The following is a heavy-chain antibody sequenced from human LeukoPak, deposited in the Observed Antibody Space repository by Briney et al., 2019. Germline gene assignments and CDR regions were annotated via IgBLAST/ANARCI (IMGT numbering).Heavy chain of an antibody. Sequence: GGSLRLSCAASGFTFSSYSMNWVRQAPGKGLEWVSSISSSSSYIYYADSVKGRFTISRDNAKNSQYLQMNSLRAEDTAVYYCARASRESGLDYWGQGTLVTVSS. J-gene: IGHJ4*02. D-gene: IGHD3-3*01. CDR2: ISSSSSYI. V-gene: IGHV3-21*01. CDR3: ARASRESGLDY. CDR1: GFTFSSYS.